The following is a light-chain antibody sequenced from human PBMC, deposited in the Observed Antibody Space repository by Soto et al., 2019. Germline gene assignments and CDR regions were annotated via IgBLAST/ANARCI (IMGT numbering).Light chain of an antibody. Sequence: QSVLTQPASVSGSPGQSITISCTGTSGDIGGYNYDSWYQHHPGKAPKLVISEVNHRPSGISNRFSGSKSGTTASLTISGLQAEDEADYYCSSLTNSSTLVVFGGGTKLTVL. J-gene: IGLJ2*01. V-gene: IGLV2-14*01. CDR1: SGDIGGYNY. CDR3: SSLTNSSTLVV. CDR2: EVN.